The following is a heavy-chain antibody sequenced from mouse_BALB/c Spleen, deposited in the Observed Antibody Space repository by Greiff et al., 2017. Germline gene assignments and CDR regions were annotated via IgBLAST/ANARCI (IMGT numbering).Heavy chain of an antibody. Sequence: DVHLVESGGGLVKPGGSLKLSCAASGFTFSDYYMYWVRQTPEKRLEWVATISDGGSYTYYPDSVKGRFTISRDNAKNNLYLQMSSLKSEDTAMYYCAREDGAYWGQGTLVTVSA. CDR1: GFTFSDYY. V-gene: IGHV5-4*02. CDR3: AREDGAY. J-gene: IGHJ3*01. D-gene: IGHD2-3*01. CDR2: ISDGGSYT.